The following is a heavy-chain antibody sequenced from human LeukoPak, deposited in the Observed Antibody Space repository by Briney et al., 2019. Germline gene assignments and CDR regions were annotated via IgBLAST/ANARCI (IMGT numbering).Heavy chain of an antibody. CDR2: INSSSITI. V-gene: IGHV3-48*04. J-gene: IGHJ6*04. CDR3: ARSYASGPDRYLDV. Sequence: GGSLRLSCAASRFTFSDYSMNWVRQAPGKGLEWIAYINSSSITIYHADSVKGRFSISRDNAKNSVYLQMNSLRGEDTALYYCARSYASGPDRYLDVWGKGTTVTVSS. CDR1: RFTFSDYS. D-gene: IGHD3-10*01.